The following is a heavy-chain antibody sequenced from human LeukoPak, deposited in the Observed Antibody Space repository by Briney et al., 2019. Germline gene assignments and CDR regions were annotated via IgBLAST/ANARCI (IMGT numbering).Heavy chain of an antibody. CDR3: ARKNAYDI. CDR2: IYYSGST. Sequence: SETLSLTCTVSGGSISSYYWSWIRQPPGKGLEWIGYIYYSGSTNYNPSLKSRVTISVDTSKNQFSLKLSSVTAADTAVYYCARKNAYDIWGQGTMVPVSS. V-gene: IGHV4-59*01. J-gene: IGHJ3*02. CDR1: GGSISSYY.